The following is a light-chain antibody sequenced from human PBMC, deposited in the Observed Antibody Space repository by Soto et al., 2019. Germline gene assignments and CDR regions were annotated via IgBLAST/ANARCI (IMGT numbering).Light chain of an antibody. J-gene: IGKJ1*01. CDR3: QQYNNWPVT. V-gene: IGKV3-15*01. Sequence: EIVMTQSPATLSVSQGERATLSCRASQSVGSNLAWYQQKPGQAPRLLIYGASTRATGIPVRFSGSGSGTEFTLTISSLQSEDFAVYYCQQYNNWPVTFGQGTKVEIK. CDR2: GAS. CDR1: QSVGSN.